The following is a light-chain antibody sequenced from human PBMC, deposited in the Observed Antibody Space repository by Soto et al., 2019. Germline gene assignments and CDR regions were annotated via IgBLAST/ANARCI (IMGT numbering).Light chain of an antibody. J-gene: IGKJ4*01. CDR2: GAS. CDR3: EQYINWPRT. V-gene: IGKV3-15*01. Sequence: ETVMTQSPAALSMSPGERATLSCRASQSVSSSLAWYQQKPGQAPRLLIYGASTRATGVPARFSGSGSGTEFTLTISSLQSEDFALYYCEQYINWPRTFGGGTKVEIK. CDR1: QSVSSS.